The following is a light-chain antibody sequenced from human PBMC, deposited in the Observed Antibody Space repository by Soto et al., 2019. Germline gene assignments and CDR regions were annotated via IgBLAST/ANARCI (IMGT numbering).Light chain of an antibody. J-gene: IGKJ1*01. Sequence: DIQMTQSPSTLSASIGDKVTISCRASQSINRWLAWYQQKPGKAPKLLIYDAFNLESGVPSRFRGSRSGTEFTLTITSLRPDDFATYVCQQYDSYPWTFGPGTKGDIK. CDR3: QQYDSYPWT. V-gene: IGKV1-5*01. CDR2: DAF. CDR1: QSINRW.